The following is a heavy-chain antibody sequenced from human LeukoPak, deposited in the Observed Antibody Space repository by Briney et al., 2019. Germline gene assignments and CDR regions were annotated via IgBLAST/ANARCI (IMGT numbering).Heavy chain of an antibody. V-gene: IGHV3-48*03. J-gene: IGHJ4*02. CDR1: ALTSSRYE. Sequence: GRSLTPSCAASALTSSRYETDSVRQAPGKGRGCASYTSSSGSSIYYAHSVKGRFTIFRDTAKKSLYLQMKSLRAEDTAVYYCARDEDMVATIPSFFDYWGQGTLVTVSS. CDR3: ARDEDMVATIPSFFDY. D-gene: IGHD5-12*01. CDR2: TSSSGSSI.